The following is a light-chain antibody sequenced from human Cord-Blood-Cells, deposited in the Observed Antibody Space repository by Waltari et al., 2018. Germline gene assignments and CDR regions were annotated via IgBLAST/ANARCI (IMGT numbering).Light chain of an antibody. J-gene: IGKJ1*01. V-gene: IGKV3-11*01. Sequence: EIVLTQSPATLSLPPGERATLSRRASQSVSSYLAWYQQKPGQAPRLLIYDASNRATGIPARFSGSGSGTDFTLTISSLEPEEFAVYYCQQRSNWQWTFGQGTKVEIK. CDR3: QQRSNWQWT. CDR2: DAS. CDR1: QSVSSY.